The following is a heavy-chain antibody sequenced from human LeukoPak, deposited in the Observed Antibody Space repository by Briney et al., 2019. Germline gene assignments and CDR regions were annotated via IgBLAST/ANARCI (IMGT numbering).Heavy chain of an antibody. CDR3: ARSGYNRFDY. J-gene: IGHJ4*02. D-gene: IGHD5-24*01. Sequence: GGSLRLSCAASGFPVSDNYMSWVRQAPGKGLEWVSIIYSDGTTYYADSVKGRFTISRDNSKNSLYLQMNRLRAEDTAIYYCARSGYNRFDYWGQGTLVTVSS. V-gene: IGHV3-66*01. CDR2: IYSDGTT. CDR1: GFPVSDNY.